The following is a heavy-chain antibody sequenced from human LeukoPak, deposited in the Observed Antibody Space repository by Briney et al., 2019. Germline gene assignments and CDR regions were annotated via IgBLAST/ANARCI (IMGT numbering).Heavy chain of an antibody. Sequence: GSSVKVSCKASGGTFSSYAISWVRQASGQGLEWMGGIIPIFGTANYAQKFQGRVTITADESTSTAYMELSSLRSEDTAVYYCASPADYGSGSYYTYWGQGTLVTVSS. V-gene: IGHV1-69*01. D-gene: IGHD3-10*01. CDR1: GGTFSSYA. CDR2: IIPIFGTA. CDR3: ASPADYGSGSYYTY. J-gene: IGHJ4*02.